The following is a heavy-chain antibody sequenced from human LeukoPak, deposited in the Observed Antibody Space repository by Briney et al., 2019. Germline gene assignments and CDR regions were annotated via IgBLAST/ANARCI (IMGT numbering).Heavy chain of an antibody. CDR2: INWSSDST. V-gene: IGHV3-20*04. CDR1: GFIFDDFG. CDR3: ARGPYTDY. J-gene: IGHJ4*02. Sequence: GGSLRLSCAASGFIFDDFGMTWVRQTPGKGLEWVSGINWSSDSTGYADSVRGRFTISRDNAKNSLYLQMNSLRAEDTALYYCARGPYTDYWGQGTLVTVSS. D-gene: IGHD4-11*01.